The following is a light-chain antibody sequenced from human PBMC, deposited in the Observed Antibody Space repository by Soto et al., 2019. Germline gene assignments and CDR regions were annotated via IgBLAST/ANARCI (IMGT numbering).Light chain of an antibody. Sequence: DIVLPQSPATLSVSPWERATLSCRARQSVTSTYLAWYQQKPGQAPRLLIYGASSRAIGIPARFSGSGSGTDFTLTISSLQPEDFAVYFCQQYDTSPHTFGQGTKVDI. CDR2: GAS. CDR3: QQYDTSPHT. CDR1: QSVTSTY. V-gene: IGKV3-20*01. J-gene: IGKJ2*01.